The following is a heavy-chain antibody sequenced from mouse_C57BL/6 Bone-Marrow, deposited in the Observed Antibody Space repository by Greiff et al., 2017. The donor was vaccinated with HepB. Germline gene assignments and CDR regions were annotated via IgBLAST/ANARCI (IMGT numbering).Heavy chain of an antibody. Sequence: QVQLQQSGAELVRPGASVTLSCKASGYTFTDYEMHWVKQTPVHGLEWIGAIDPETGGTAYNQKFKGKAILTADKSSSTAYMELRSLTSEDSAVYYCARREYYGPWYFDVWGTGTTVTVSS. CDR3: ARREYYGPWYFDV. J-gene: IGHJ1*03. CDR1: GYTFTDYE. D-gene: IGHD1-2*01. V-gene: IGHV1-15*01. CDR2: IDPETGGT.